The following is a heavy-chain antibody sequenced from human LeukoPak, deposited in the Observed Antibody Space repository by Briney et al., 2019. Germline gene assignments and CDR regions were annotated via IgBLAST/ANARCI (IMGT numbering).Heavy chain of an antibody. CDR2: ISGSGGSA. D-gene: IGHD6-13*01. CDR1: GFSFTDYS. CDR3: AKERGSSSWYYFDH. V-gene: IGHV3-23*01. J-gene: IGHJ4*02. Sequence: PGGSLRLSCAASGFSFTDYSMNWVRQAPGKGLEWVSGISGSGGSAFYADSVKGRFTISRDNSKNTLYLQMNSLRAEDTAVYYCAKERGSSSWYYFDHWGQGTLVTVSS.